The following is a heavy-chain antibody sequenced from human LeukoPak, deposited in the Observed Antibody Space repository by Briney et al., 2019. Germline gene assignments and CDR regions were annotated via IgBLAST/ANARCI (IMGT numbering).Heavy chain of an antibody. Sequence: GGSLRLSCAASGFMFSSYWMAWVRHTPGKGLEWVAHIKPDGSEKYYVDSVKGRLTISRDNAKNSLYVQMDNLRAEDTAVYYCGRVRCTTTTCWGALYFDYWGQGTLVTVSS. D-gene: IGHD2-2*01. CDR3: GRVRCTTTTCWGALYFDY. V-gene: IGHV3-7*01. CDR2: IKPDGSEK. CDR1: GFMFSSYW. J-gene: IGHJ4*02.